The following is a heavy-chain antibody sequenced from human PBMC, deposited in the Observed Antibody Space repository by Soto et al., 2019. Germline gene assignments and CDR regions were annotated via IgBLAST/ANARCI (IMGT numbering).Heavy chain of an antibody. Sequence: ASVKVSCKVSGYTLTELSMHWVRQAPGKGLEWMGGFDPEDGETIYAQKFQGRVTMTEDTFTDTAYMELSSLRSEDTAVYYCATDTEALLGVPYWGQGTLVTVSS. J-gene: IGHJ4*02. D-gene: IGHD3-10*01. CDR3: ATDTEALLGVPY. CDR2: FDPEDGET. V-gene: IGHV1-24*01. CDR1: GYTLTELS.